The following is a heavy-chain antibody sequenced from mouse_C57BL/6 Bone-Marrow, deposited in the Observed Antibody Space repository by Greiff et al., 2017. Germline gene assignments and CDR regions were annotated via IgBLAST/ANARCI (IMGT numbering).Heavy chain of an antibody. CDR1: GYTFTSYW. J-gene: IGHJ1*03. D-gene: IGHD2-4*01. CDR3: ARSGDYDGGYWYFDV. CDR2: IYPSDSET. V-gene: IGHV1-61*01. Sequence: QVQLQQSGAELVRPGSSVKLSCKASGYTFTSYWMDWVKQRPGQGLEWIGNIYPSDSETHYNQKFKDKATLTVDKSSSTAYMPLSSLTSEDSAVYYCARSGDYDGGYWYFDVWGTGTTVTVSS.